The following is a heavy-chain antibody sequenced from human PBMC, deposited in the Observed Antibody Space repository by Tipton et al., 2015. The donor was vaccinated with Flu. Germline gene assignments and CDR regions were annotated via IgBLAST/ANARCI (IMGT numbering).Heavy chain of an antibody. D-gene: IGHD2-2*01. V-gene: IGHV1-2*02. CDR2: INPNSGGT. CDR1: GYTFTGYY. CDR3: ARGGYCSSTSCRIIDY. J-gene: IGHJ4*02. Sequence: QVQLVQSGAEVKKPGASVTVSCKASGYTFTGYYMHWVRQAPGQGLEWMGWINPNSGGTNYAQKFQGRVTMTRDTSISTAYMELSRLRSDDTAVYYCARGGYCSSTSCRIIDYWGQGTLVTVSS.